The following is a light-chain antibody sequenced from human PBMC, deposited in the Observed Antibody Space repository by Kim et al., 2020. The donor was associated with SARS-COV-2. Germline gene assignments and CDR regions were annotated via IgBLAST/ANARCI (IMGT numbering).Light chain of an antibody. CDR3: QQYDYAPDT. V-gene: IGKV3-20*01. CDR2: GAS. Sequence: LYPGEGVTLSCRTSQRLARDYLAWDQQKPGQAPRLLIYGASGRAPGIPDRFSGSGSGTDFTLTISRLEPEDFAVYYCQQYDYAPDTFGQGTKLEI. J-gene: IGKJ2*01. CDR1: QRLARDY.